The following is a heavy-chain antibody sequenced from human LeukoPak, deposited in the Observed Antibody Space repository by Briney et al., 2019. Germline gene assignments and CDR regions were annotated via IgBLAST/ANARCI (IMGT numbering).Heavy chain of an antibody. CDR1: GGSISSGDYY. Sequence: SETLSLTCTVSGGSISSGDYYWSWIRQPPGKGLEWIGYIYYSGSTYYNPSLKSRVTILVDTSKNQFSLKLSSVTAADTAVYYCARDAGQLAHFDYWGQGTLVTVSS. V-gene: IGHV4-30-4*08. D-gene: IGHD1-1*01. CDR2: IYYSGST. CDR3: ARDAGQLAHFDY. J-gene: IGHJ4*02.